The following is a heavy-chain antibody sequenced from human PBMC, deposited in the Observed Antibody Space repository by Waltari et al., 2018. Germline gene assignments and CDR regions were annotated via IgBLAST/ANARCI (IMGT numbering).Heavy chain of an antibody. D-gene: IGHD6-19*01. CDR2: IYYSGST. J-gene: IGHJ3*02. CDR1: GGSISSSSYY. V-gene: IGHV4-39*01. CDR3: ARSHSSGGTGGAFDI. Sequence: QLQLQESGPGLVKPSETLSLTCTVSGGSISSSSYYWGWIRQPPGKGLEWIGSIYYSGSTYYNPSLKSRVTISVDTSKNQFSLKLSSVTAADTAVYYCARSHSSGGTGGAFDIWGQGTMVTVSS.